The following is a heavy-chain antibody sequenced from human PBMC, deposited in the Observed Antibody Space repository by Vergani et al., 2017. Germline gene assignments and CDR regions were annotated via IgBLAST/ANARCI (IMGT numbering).Heavy chain of an antibody. CDR1: GFTFSSYG. CDR3: AKDRAAGIRIAAAGIADHYFDY. V-gene: IGHV3-33*06. Sequence: QVQLVESGGGVVQPGRSLRLSCAASGFTFSSYGMHWVRQAPGKGLEWVAVIWYDGSNKYYADSVKGRFTISRDNSKNTLYLQMNSLRAEDTAVYYCAKDRAAGIRIAAAGIADHYFDYWGQGTLVTVSS. J-gene: IGHJ4*02. CDR2: IWYDGSNK. D-gene: IGHD6-13*01.